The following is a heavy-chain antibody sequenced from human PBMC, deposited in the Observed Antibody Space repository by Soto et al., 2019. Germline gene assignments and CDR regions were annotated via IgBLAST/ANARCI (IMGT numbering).Heavy chain of an antibody. D-gene: IGHD5-18*01. CDR1: GYTFTSYA. CDR3: ARTSRRGYSYGYFDY. V-gene: IGHV1-18*01. CDR2: ISAYNGNT. J-gene: IGHJ4*02. Sequence: GPVKVSCKASGYTFTSYAISWVRQAPGQGLEWMGWISAYNGNTNYAQKLQGRVTMTTDTSTSTAYMELRSLRSDDTAVYYCARTSRRGYSYGYFDYWGQGTLVTVSS.